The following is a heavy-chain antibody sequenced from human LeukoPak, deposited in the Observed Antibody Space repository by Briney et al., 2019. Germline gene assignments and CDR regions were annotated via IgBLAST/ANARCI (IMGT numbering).Heavy chain of an antibody. Sequence: ASVKVSCKASGYTFTGYYMHWVRQAPGQGLEWMGRINPNSGGTNYAQKFQGRVTMTRDTSISTAYMELSRLRSDDTAVYYCARDRESYYYDSSGYGYDAFDIWGQGTKVTVSS. J-gene: IGHJ3*02. CDR2: INPNSGGT. CDR3: ARDRESYYYDSSGYGYDAFDI. D-gene: IGHD3-22*01. CDR1: GYTFTGYY. V-gene: IGHV1-2*06.